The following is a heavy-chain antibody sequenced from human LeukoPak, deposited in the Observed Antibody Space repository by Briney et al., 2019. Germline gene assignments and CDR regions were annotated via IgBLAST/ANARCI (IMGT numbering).Heavy chain of an antibody. D-gene: IGHD3-22*01. V-gene: IGHV4-61*02. CDR2: IYTSGST. Sequence: SQTLSLTCTVSGGSISSGSYYWSWIPQPAGKGLEWIGRIYTSGSTNYNPSLKSRVTISVDTSKNQFSLKLSSVTAADTAVYYCARDDGGYYLNWFDPWGQGTLVTVSS. CDR3: ARDDGGYYLNWFDP. J-gene: IGHJ5*02. CDR1: GGSISSGSYY.